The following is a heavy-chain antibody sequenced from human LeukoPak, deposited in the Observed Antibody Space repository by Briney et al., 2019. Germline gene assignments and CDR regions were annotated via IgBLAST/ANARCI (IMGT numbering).Heavy chain of an antibody. Sequence: ASVKVSCKVSGYTFTENYIHWVRQTPGRGLEWMGLINPHTGVANYTQNFQGRVTLTRDTSSSTAYMHLSSLRSDDTAVYYCARGKSGYSPWGQGTPVTVSS. V-gene: IGHV1-2*02. J-gene: IGHJ4*02. CDR2: INPHTGVA. D-gene: IGHD3-22*01. CDR3: ARGKSGYSP. CDR1: GYTFTENY.